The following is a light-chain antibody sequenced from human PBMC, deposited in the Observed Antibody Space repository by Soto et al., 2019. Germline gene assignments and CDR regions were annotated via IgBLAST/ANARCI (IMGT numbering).Light chain of an antibody. CDR3: QQYSSSPRT. CDR1: QSVSSSH. Sequence: EIVLTQSPGTLSLSPGERATLSCRASQSVSSSHLAWYQQKPGQAPRLLIFGTSSRATGIPDRFRGSGSGTDFTLTINRLEPEDFAVYYCQQYSSSPRTFGQGTTV. V-gene: IGKV3-20*01. J-gene: IGKJ1*01. CDR2: GTS.